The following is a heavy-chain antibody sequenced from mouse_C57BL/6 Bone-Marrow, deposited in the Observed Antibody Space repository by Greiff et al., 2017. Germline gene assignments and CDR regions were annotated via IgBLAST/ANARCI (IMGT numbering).Heavy chain of an antibody. Sequence: QVQLQQPGAELVMPGASVKLSCKASGYTFTSYWMHWVKQRPGQGLEWIGEIDPSDSYTNYNQKFKGKSTLTVDKSSSTAYIQLSSLTSEDSAVYYCARPIYDGYPWYFDVWGTGTTVTVSS. CDR2: IDPSDSYT. J-gene: IGHJ1*03. D-gene: IGHD2-3*01. CDR3: ARPIYDGYPWYFDV. V-gene: IGHV1-69*01. CDR1: GYTFTSYW.